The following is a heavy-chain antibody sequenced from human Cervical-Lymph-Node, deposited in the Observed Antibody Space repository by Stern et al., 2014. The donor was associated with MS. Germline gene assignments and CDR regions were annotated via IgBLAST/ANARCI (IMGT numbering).Heavy chain of an antibody. Sequence: EVQLVESGGDLVQPGRSLRLSCAASGFRFDDYAMYWVRQAPGKGLEWVSGISWSSGKIGYADSVKGRFTISRDNVKNSLFLQMNSLRSEDTASYYCARAIGFCSGGNCEPYYYYGIDVWGQGIRVTVSS. D-gene: IGHD2-15*01. J-gene: IGHJ6*02. CDR3: ARAIGFCSGGNCEPYYYYGIDV. CDR1: GFRFDDYA. V-gene: IGHV3-9*01. CDR2: ISWSSGKI.